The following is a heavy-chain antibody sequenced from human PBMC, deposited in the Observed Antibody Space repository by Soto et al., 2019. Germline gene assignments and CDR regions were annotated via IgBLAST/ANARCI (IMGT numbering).Heavy chain of an antibody. CDR2: ISDSGDRT. J-gene: IGHJ4*02. D-gene: IGHD3-9*01. CDR1: GFTFSTYA. Sequence: EVQLLESGGGLVQPGGSLRISCGASGFTFSTYAMSWVRQAPGKGLERVAGISDSGDRTYHADSVKGRLTISRDNSKNTLFLQMISLRVEDTATYYCAKGFGSDWSYFDYWGQGDLVIVSS. CDR3: AKGFGSDWSYFDY. V-gene: IGHV3-23*01.